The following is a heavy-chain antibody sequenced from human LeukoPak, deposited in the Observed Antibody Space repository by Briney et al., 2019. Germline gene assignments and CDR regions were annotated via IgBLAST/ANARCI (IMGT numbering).Heavy chain of an antibody. Sequence: SETLSLTCTVSGGSISSYYWSWTRQPPGKGLEWIAYIYNRGSTNYNPSLKSRVTISVDTSKNQFSLKLSSVTAADTAVYYCARGRYAFDIWGQGTMVTVSS. CDR1: GGSISSYY. CDR2: IYNRGST. V-gene: IGHV4-59*01. J-gene: IGHJ3*02. CDR3: ARGRYAFDI.